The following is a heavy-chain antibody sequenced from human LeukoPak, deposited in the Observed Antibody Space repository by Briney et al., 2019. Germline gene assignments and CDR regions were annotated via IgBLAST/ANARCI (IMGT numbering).Heavy chain of an antibody. Sequence: SETLSLTCTVSGGSISGYYWTWIRQPPGKGLGWIGYVYHSGGTSYNPSLKSRVTIAVDTSKNQFSLKLTSVTAADTAVYYCARDNADYASGGDWFDPWGQGTLVTVSS. CDR3: ARDNADYASGGDWFDP. J-gene: IGHJ5*02. V-gene: IGHV4-59*01. D-gene: IGHD3-10*01. CDR1: GGSISGYY. CDR2: VYHSGGT.